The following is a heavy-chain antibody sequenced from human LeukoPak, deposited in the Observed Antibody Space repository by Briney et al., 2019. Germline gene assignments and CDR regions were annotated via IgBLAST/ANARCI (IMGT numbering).Heavy chain of an antibody. J-gene: IGHJ4*02. Sequence: PGMSMRLSCAASRFIFSNYAMNWVRQTRGTGREWFSSIIGSVGDTYYADSVRGRVTISRDNSKNTLPLQITSLIYTHQTVHHCAKTDHASSHFDLFDYWGQGTLVTVYS. CDR3: AKTDHASSHFDLFDY. CDR1: RFIFSNYA. CDR2: IIGSVGDT. V-gene: IGHV3-23*01. D-gene: IGHD6-6*01.